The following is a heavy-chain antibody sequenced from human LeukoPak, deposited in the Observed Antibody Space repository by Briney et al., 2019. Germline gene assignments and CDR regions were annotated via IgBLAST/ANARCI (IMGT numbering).Heavy chain of an antibody. J-gene: IGHJ4*02. V-gene: IGHV3-30-3*01. CDR3: ARAHDFWSGYAPMEFDY. CDR2: ISYDRSNK. CDR1: GFTFSSYA. D-gene: IGHD3-3*01. Sequence: GGSLRLSCAASGFTFSSYAMHWVRQAPGKGLEWVAVISYDRSNKYYADSVKGRFTISRDNSKNTLYLQMNSLRAEDTAVYYCARAHDFWSGYAPMEFDYWGQGTLVTVSS.